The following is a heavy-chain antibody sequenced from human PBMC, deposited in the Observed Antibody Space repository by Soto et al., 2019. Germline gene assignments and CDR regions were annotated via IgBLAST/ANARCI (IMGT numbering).Heavy chain of an antibody. CDR2: ISGSGATA. Sequence: VQLLESGGGLVQPGGSLRLSCAASGFSFSSYAMNWVRQAPGKGLEWVSSISGSGATAYYADSVKGRFTISSDNSKNTLYLHMDSLREVDTALFYCAKAHTDCSSDNYCDYWCQGTLVSVSS. D-gene: IGHD6-25*01. CDR1: GFSFSSYA. V-gene: IGHV3-23*01. CDR3: AKAHTDCSSDNYCDY. J-gene: IGHJ4*02.